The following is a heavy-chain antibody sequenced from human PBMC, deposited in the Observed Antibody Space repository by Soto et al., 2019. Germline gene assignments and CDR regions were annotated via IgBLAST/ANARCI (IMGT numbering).Heavy chain of an antibody. CDR3: AKDGQFRTDGFDV. J-gene: IGHJ3*01. Sequence: GGSLRLSCAASGFTFSSYAMHWVRQAPGKGLEWVAVISYDGSNKYYADSVKGRFTISRDNSKNILDLIMNSLKVEDTALYYCAKDGQFRTDGFDVWGQGTMVTVSS. CDR2: ISYDGSNK. V-gene: IGHV3-30-3*01. CDR1: GFTFSSYA. D-gene: IGHD1-1*01.